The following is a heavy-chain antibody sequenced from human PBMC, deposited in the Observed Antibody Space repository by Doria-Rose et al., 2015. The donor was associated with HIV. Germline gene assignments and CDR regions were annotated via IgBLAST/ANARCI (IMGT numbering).Heavy chain of an antibody. J-gene: IGHJ4*02. CDR2: IFSDDER. CDR3: ARIKSSRWYHKYYFDF. Sequence: QVTLKESGPVLVKPTETLTLTCTVSGVSLSSPGMGVSWIRQPPGKALEWLANIFSDDERSYKTSLESRLTISRGTSKSQVVLTMTDMDLVDTATYYCARIKSSRWYHKYYFDFWGQGTLVIVSA. CDR1: GVSLSSPGMG. V-gene: IGHV2-26*01. D-gene: IGHD6-13*01.